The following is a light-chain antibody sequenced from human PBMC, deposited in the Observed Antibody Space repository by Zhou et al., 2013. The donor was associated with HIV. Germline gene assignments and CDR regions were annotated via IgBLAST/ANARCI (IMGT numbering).Light chain of an antibody. CDR3: QHYSSDFDYN. Sequence: DIQMTQSPPTLSASVGDAVTLTCRASQSVNYNLAWYQHRPGTAPKLLIYDGSTLENGVPSRFRGSGFGTEFLLTISALQPNDSATYYCQHYSSDFDYNFGQGSTLEI. J-gene: IGKJ2*01. CDR2: DGS. CDR1: QSVNYN. V-gene: IGKV1-5*03.